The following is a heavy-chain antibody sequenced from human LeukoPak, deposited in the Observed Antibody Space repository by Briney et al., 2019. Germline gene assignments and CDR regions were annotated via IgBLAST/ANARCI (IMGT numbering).Heavy chain of an antibody. V-gene: IGHV3-66*04. CDR2: IYSSGGT. D-gene: IGHD1-26*01. Sequence: GGSLRLSRAASGFTVSSYYMSWVRQAPGKGLEWVSIIYSSGGTYYADSARGRFTISRDSFKNTLYLQMNSLRAEDTAVYYCARPRSTVGVTGLDCWGQGTLVTVSA. CDR1: GFTVSSYY. CDR3: ARPRSTVGVTGLDC. J-gene: IGHJ4*02.